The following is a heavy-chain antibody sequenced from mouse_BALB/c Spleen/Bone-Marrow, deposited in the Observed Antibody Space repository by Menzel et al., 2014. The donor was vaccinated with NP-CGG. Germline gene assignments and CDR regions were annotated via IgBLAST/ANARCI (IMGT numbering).Heavy chain of an antibody. V-gene: IGHV14-3*02. J-gene: IGHJ1*01. D-gene: IGHD2-14*01. CDR1: GFNIKDTY. CDR2: IDPANGNT. CDR3: ASYRYAWYFDD. Sequence: DVQLQESGAELVKPGASVKLSCTASGFNIKDTYMHWVKQRPEQGLEWIGRIDPANGNTKYDPKFQGKATITADTSSNTAYLQLSSLTSEDTAVYYCASYRYAWYFDDWGAGTTVTVSS.